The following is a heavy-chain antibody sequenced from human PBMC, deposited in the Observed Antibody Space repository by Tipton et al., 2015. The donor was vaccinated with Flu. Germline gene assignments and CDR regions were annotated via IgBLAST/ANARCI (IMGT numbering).Heavy chain of an antibody. CDR1: GFTFSRYA. CDR2: VSGGGANI. J-gene: IGHJ4*02. V-gene: IGHV3-23*01. Sequence: SLRLSCAASGFTFSRYAMSWVRQAPGKGLEWVSAVSGGGANIYYADSVKGRFTISRDNSKNTFYLQMNSLRAEDTAIYYCAKVIPEKVAGLDYWGQGTLVTVSS. D-gene: IGHD6-19*01. CDR3: AKVIPEKVAGLDY.